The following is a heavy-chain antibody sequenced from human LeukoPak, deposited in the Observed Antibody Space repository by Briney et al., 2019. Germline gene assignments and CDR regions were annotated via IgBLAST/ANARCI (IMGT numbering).Heavy chain of an antibody. CDR1: GFTFSSYA. CDR2: ISGSGGST. Sequence: GGSLRLSCAASGFTFSSYAMSWVRQAPGKGLEWVPAISGSGGSTYYADSVKGRFTISRDNSKNTLYLQMNSLRAEDTAVYYCAKEVTKILEWLPAKYYYYGMDVWGQGTTVTVSS. CDR3: AKEVTKILEWLPAKYYYYGMDV. V-gene: IGHV3-23*01. D-gene: IGHD3-3*01. J-gene: IGHJ6*02.